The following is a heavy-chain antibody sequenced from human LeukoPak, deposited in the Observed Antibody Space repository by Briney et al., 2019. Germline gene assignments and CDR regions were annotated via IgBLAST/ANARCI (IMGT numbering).Heavy chain of an antibody. Sequence: GESLKISCKGCGYSFTTYWIAWVRQMPGKGLEWMGIIYPGDSDTKYSPSFQGQVTISADKSISTAYLQWSSLKASDTAMYYCVRHSLFRVHDAFDIWGQGTMVTVSS. J-gene: IGHJ3*02. CDR3: VRHSLFRVHDAFDI. V-gene: IGHV5-51*01. CDR1: GYSFTTYW. CDR2: IYPGDSDT. D-gene: IGHD2-21*01.